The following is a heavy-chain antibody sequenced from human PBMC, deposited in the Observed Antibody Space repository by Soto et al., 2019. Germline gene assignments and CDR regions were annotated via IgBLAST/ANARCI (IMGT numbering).Heavy chain of an antibody. V-gene: IGHV3-21*01. CDR3: ARVERAYCGGDCYDY. D-gene: IGHD2-21*01. CDR1: GFTFSSYS. Sequence: EVQLVESGGGLVKPGGSLRLSCAASGFTFSSYSMNWVRQAPGKGLEWVSSISSSSSYLYYADSVRGRFTISKDNAKNSLYLQMNRLRAEDTAVYYCARVERAYCGGDCYDYWGQGTLVTVSS. CDR2: ISSSSSYL. J-gene: IGHJ4*02.